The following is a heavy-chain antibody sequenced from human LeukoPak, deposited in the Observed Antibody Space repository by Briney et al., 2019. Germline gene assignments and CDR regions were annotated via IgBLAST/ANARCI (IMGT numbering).Heavy chain of an antibody. CDR1: GGSMNGYY. CDR2: INHSGST. V-gene: IGHV4-34*01. Sequence: SETLSLTCTVSGGSMNGYYWTWIRQPPGKGLEWIGEINHSGSTNYNPSLKSRVTISVDTSKNQFSLKLSSVTAADTAVYYCARHAGWFDPWGQGTLVTVSS. D-gene: IGHD2-2*01. CDR3: ARHAGWFDP. J-gene: IGHJ5*02.